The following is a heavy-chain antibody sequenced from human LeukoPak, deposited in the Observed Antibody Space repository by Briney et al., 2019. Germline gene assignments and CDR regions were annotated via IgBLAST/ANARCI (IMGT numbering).Heavy chain of an antibody. J-gene: IGHJ6*02. D-gene: IGHD2-2*02. CDR2: ISGSGGST. Sequence: QPGGSLRLSCAASGFTFSSYAMSWVRQAPGKGLEWVSAISGSGGSTYYADSVKGRFTISRDNSKNTLYLQMNSLRAEDTAVYYCAKDGYCSSTSCYIYYYGMDVWGQGTTVTVSS. CDR1: GFTFSSYA. V-gene: IGHV3-23*01. CDR3: AKDGYCSSTSCYIYYYGMDV.